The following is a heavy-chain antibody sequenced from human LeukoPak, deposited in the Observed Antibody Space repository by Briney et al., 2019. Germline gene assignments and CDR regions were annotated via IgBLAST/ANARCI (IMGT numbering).Heavy chain of an antibody. CDR1: GGSFSGYY. CDR3: AGGGGYSSSLGYYYMDV. J-gene: IGHJ6*03. CDR2: INHSGST. D-gene: IGHD6-6*01. Sequence: PSETLSLTCAVYGGSFSGYYWSWIRQPPGKGMEWIGEINHSGSTNYNPSLKSRVTIPVDTSKNQFSLKLGSVTAGDTAVYYCAGGGGYSSSLGYYYMDVWGRGTTVTVSS. V-gene: IGHV4-34*01.